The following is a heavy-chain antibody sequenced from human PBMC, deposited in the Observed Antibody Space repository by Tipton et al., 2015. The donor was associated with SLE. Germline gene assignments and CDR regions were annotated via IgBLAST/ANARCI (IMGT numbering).Heavy chain of an antibody. CDR2: INHSGST. Sequence: TLSLTCAVYGGSFSGYFWTWIRQPPGKGLEWIGEINHSGSTNYNPSLKRRGTVSVDPSKNQFSRRLSSGTAADAAAYYLARSPGAHGDEVWCFDLWGRGTLVTVPS. CDR1: GGSFSGYF. J-gene: IGHJ2*01. V-gene: IGHV4-34*01. CDR3: ARSPGAHGDEVWCFDL. D-gene: IGHD4-17*01.